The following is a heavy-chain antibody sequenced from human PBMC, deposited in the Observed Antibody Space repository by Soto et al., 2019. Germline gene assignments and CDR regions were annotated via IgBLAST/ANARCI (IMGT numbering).Heavy chain of an antibody. Sequence: SETLSLTCTVSGGSISSGGYYWSWIRQHPGKGLEWIGYIYYSGSTYYNPSLKSRVTISVDTSKNQFSLKLSSVTAADTAVYYCARAGITMVREFDPWGQGTLVTVSS. CDR3: ARAGITMVREFDP. D-gene: IGHD3-10*01. V-gene: IGHV4-31*03. CDR2: IYYSGST. J-gene: IGHJ5*02. CDR1: GGSISSGGYY.